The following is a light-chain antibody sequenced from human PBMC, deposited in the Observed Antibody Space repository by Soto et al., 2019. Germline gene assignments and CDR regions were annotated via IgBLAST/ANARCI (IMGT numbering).Light chain of an antibody. CDR3: QQSYTTPYT. V-gene: IGKV1-39*01. CDR1: QSITNY. J-gene: IGKJ2*01. Sequence: DIQMTQSPSSLSASVGDRVTITCRASQSITNYLNWYQHKPGKAPKVLIYAASRLQGGVPSRFSGSGSGTDFTLTISSLQPEDFATYYCQQSYTTPYTFGQGTKVETK. CDR2: AAS.